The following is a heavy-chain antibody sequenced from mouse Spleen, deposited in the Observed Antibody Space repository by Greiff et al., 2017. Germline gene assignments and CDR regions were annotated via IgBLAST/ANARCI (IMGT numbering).Heavy chain of an antibody. J-gene: IGHJ3*01. CDR3: ARDGNYASWFAY. D-gene: IGHD2-1*01. CDR2: ILPGSGST. CDR1: GYTFSSYW. V-gene: IGHV1-9*01. Sequence: QVQLQQSGAELMKPGASVKISCKATGYTFSSYWIAWVKQRPGHGLEWIGEILPGSGSTNYNEKFKGKATFTADTSSNTAYMQLSSLTSEDSAVYYCARDGNYASWFAYWGQGTLVTVSA.